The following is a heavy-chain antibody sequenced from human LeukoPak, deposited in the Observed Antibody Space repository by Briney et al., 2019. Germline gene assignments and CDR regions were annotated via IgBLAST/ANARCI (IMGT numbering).Heavy chain of an antibody. D-gene: IGHD2-15*01. CDR2: IYYSGST. CDR1: GGSISSYY. Sequence: PSETLSLTCTVSGGSISSYYWSWVRQPPGKGLEWIGYIYYSGSTNYNPSRKSRVTISVDTSKNQFSLKLSSVTAADTAVYYCARRSAGCSGGSCYSGFDYWGQGTLVTVSS. CDR3: ARRSAGCSGGSCYSGFDY. J-gene: IGHJ4*02. V-gene: IGHV4-59*01.